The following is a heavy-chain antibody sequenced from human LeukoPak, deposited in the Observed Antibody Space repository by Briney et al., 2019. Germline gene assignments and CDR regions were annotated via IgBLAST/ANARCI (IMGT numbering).Heavy chain of an antibody. CDR2: IKSKTDGGTT. Sequence: GGSLRLSCAASGFTFSSYSMNWVRQAPGKGLEWVGRIKSKTDGGTTDYAAPVKGRFTISRDDSKNTLYLQMNSLKTEDTAVYYCTTDDDFYYMDVWGKGTTVTVSS. CDR3: TTDDDFYYMDV. D-gene: IGHD3-3*01. V-gene: IGHV3-15*01. CDR1: GFTFSSYS. J-gene: IGHJ6*03.